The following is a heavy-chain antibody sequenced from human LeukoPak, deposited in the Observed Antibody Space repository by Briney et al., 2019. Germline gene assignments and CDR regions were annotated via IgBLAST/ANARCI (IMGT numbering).Heavy chain of an antibody. CDR2: ISGSGGST. CDR1: GFTFSNYA. V-gene: IGHV3-23*01. D-gene: IGHD3-22*01. Sequence: GGSLRLSCAASGFTFSNYAMSWVRQAPGKGLEWVSAISGSGGSTYYADSVKGRFTISRDNSKNTLYLQMNSLRAEDTAVYYCAAQYYDSSGYYRLGAFDIWGQGTMVTVSS. CDR3: AAQYYDSSGYYRLGAFDI. J-gene: IGHJ3*02.